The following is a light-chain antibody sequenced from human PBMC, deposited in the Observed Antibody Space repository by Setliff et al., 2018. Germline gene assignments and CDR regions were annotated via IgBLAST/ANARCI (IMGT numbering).Light chain of an antibody. CDR3: LSYTSKTTHAL. Sequence: QSVLTQPAAVSGSPGQSITISCTGTSSDVGGYDYVSWYQQHPGKAPKLMIYEVSKRPSGVSDRFSGSKSGSTASLTISGLQAEDEADYYCLSYTSKTTHALFGGGT. J-gene: IGLJ2*01. CDR2: EVS. V-gene: IGLV2-14*03. CDR1: SSDVGGYDY.